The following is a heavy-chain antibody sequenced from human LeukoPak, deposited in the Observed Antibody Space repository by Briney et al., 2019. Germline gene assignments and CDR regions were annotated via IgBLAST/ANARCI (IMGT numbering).Heavy chain of an antibody. CDR2: IYYSGST. V-gene: IGHV4-39*07. CDR1: GGSISSGTYY. Sequence: SETLSLTCSVSGGSISSGTYYWGWIRQPPGKGLEWIGSIYYSGSTYYNPSLKSRVTISVDTSKNQFSLKLSSVTAADTAVYYCARVMLRFSYYFDYWGQGTLVSVPS. CDR3: ARVMLRFSYYFDY. J-gene: IGHJ4*02. D-gene: IGHD3-3*01.